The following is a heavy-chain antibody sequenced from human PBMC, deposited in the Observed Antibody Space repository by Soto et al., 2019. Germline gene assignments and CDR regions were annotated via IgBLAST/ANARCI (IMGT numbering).Heavy chain of an antibody. D-gene: IGHD2-15*01. CDR2: IHTSSDI. CDR1: GLIISSNY. Sequence: EVQLEESGGGLVQPGGSLRLSCAASGLIISSNYMSWVRQAPGKGPEWLSVIHTSSDIYDADSVKGRFTISRDRTKNTLHLQMNSLRAEDTAVYYCARGYYYQYFDLWGRGTVVTVSS. V-gene: IGHV3-66*01. CDR3: ARGYYYQYFDL. J-gene: IGHJ2*01.